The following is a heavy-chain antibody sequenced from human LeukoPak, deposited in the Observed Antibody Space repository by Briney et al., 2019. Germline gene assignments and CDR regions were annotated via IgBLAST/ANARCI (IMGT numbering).Heavy chain of an antibody. V-gene: IGHV1-69*06. CDR2: IIPIFATP. Sequence: GSSVKVSCKASGGTFSNSAISWVRQAPGQGLERMGRIIPIFATPTYAQNFQGRVTITADKSTSTAYMELSSLTSEDTALYYCATWAGYCWTTSCGNTFDYWGQGTLVTVSS. D-gene: IGHD2-2*01. CDR1: GGTFSNSA. CDR3: ATWAGYCWTTSCGNTFDY. J-gene: IGHJ4*02.